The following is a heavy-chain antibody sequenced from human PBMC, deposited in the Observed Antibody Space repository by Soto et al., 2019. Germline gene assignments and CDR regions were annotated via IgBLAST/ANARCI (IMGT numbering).Heavy chain of an antibody. Sequence: SETLSLTCTVSGGSISSYYWSWIRQPPGKGLEWIGYIYYSGSTNYNPSLKSRVTISVDTSKNQFSLKLSSVTAADTAVYYCAGGYSGYDQFDYWGQGTQVTVSS. CDR3: AGGYSGYDQFDY. CDR2: IYYSGST. D-gene: IGHD5-12*01. J-gene: IGHJ4*02. V-gene: IGHV4-59*01. CDR1: GGSISSYY.